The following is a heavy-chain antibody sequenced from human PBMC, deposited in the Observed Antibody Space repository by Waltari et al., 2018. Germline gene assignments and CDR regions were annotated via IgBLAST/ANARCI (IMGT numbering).Heavy chain of an antibody. CDR2: MYYSGIT. CDR3: AKSGSSSVQGFFHL. J-gene: IGHJ3*01. V-gene: IGHV4-39*01. CDR1: GDSISSSNYY. Sequence: QLQLHESGPGLAKPSETLSLTCTVSGDSISSSNYYWGWIRQSPGRGLEWIGSMYYSGITYYNPSLKSRATISADASKNQFSLKILSVTAADTAFYYCAKSGSSSVQGFFHLWGPGTKVTVSS. D-gene: IGHD6-13*01.